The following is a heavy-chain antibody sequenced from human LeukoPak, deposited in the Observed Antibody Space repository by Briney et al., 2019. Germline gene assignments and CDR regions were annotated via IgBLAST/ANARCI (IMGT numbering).Heavy chain of an antibody. CDR1: GGSISSYY. Sequence: SETLSPTCPVSGGSISSYYWSWVRQPAGKGLEWIGHIYASGVTKSNPSLKSRVTMSIDTSTNQFSLKVSSVTAADSAVYYCAREGATPASYYYAMDVWGLGTTVAVSS. CDR3: AREGATPASYYYAMDV. V-gene: IGHV4-4*07. J-gene: IGHJ6*01. CDR2: IYASGVT. D-gene: IGHD4/OR15-4a*01.